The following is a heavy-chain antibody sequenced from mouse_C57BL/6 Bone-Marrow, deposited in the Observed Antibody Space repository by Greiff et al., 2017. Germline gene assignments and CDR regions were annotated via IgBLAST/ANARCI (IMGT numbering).Heavy chain of an antibody. CDR1: GYTFTSYG. CDR3: ARDDGYPLYYYAMDY. Sequence: QVQLQQSGAELARPGASVKLSCKASGYTFTSYGISWVKQRTGQGLEWIGEIYPRSGNTYYNEKFKGKATLTADKSSSTAYMELRSLTSEDSAVYFGARDDGYPLYYYAMDYWGQGTSVTVSS. CDR2: IYPRSGNT. J-gene: IGHJ4*01. V-gene: IGHV1-81*01. D-gene: IGHD2-3*01.